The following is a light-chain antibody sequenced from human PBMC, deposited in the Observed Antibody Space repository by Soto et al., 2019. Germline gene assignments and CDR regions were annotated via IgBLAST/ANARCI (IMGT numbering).Light chain of an antibody. Sequence: EIVLTQSPATLSLSPGERATLSCGASQSVTSSFLAWYQQKPGLAPRLLIYDASSRATGIPDRFSGSGSGTDFTLTISRLEPEDFAVYYWHQYGSSPRTFGQGTKVEI. CDR1: QSVTSSF. J-gene: IGKJ1*01. V-gene: IGKV3D-20*01. CDR3: HQYGSSPRT. CDR2: DAS.